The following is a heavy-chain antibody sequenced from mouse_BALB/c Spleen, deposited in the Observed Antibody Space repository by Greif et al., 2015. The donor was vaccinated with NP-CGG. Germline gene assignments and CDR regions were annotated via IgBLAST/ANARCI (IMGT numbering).Heavy chain of an antibody. D-gene: IGHD4-1*01. CDR3: ARGTGTFAY. CDR2: INPSSGYT. V-gene: IGHV1-4*02. J-gene: IGHJ3*01. Sequence: VQGVESAAELARPGASVKMSCKASGYTFTSYTMHWVKQRPGQGLEWIGYINPSSGYTEYNQKFKDKTTLTADKSSSTAYMQLSSLTSEDSAVYYCARGTGTFAYWGQGTLVTVSA. CDR1: GYTFTSYT.